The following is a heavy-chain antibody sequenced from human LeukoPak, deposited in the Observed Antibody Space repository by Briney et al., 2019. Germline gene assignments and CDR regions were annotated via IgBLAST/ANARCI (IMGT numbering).Heavy chain of an antibody. CDR1: GFTFSNYA. D-gene: IGHD3-9*01. CDR2: VSGXDTST. J-gene: IGHJ4*02. Sequence: GXXRLSCAASGFTFSNYAMSWVRQAPGKGLEWVSAVSGXDTSTYYTDSVKGGFTISRDNSKNTLYLQMNSLSAEDTAIYYCAKWGDYDVLTGYYDSDYWGQGTLVTVSS. V-gene: IGHV3-23*01. CDR3: AKWGDYDVLTGYYDSDY.